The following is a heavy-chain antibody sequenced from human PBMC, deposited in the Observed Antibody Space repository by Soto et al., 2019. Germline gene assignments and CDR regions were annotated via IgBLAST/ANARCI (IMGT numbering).Heavy chain of an antibody. CDR3: ARGRDEDY. CDR2: ISAHNGNT. J-gene: IGHJ4*02. V-gene: IGHV1-18*01. Sequence: QVHLVQSGAEVKKPGASVKVSCQASGYAFTTYGVTWVLQAPGQGLEWMGWISAHNGNTNYAQKLQGRVTVTRDTSTSTAYMELRSLRSDDTAVYYCARGRDEDYWGQGALVTVSS. CDR1: GYAFTTYG.